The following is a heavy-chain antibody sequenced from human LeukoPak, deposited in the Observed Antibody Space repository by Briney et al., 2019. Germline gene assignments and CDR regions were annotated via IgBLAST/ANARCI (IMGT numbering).Heavy chain of an antibody. V-gene: IGHV3-74*01. J-gene: IGHJ5*02. CDR1: EFTFNKYW. Sequence: GGSLRLSCAASEFTFNKYWMHWVRQAPGKGLVWVSRINGDGTRTDYVDSVKGRFTISRDNAKNTVNLQMNSLREEDTAVYYCARESGGDIVVVPAAPGGNWFDPWGQGTLVTVSS. CDR2: INGDGTRT. D-gene: IGHD2-2*01. CDR3: ARESGGDIVVVPAAPGGNWFDP.